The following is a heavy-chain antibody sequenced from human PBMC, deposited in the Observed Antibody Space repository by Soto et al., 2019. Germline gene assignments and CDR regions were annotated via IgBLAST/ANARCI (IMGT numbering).Heavy chain of an antibody. CDR3: ARNYCSGGSCYYGFDP. J-gene: IGHJ5*02. Sequence: GESLKISCKGSGYSFTSYWIGWVRQMPGKGLEWMGIIYPGDSDTRYSPSFQGQVTISADKSISTAYLQWSSLKASDTAMYYCARNYCSGGSCYYGFDPWGQGTLVTVSS. D-gene: IGHD2-15*01. CDR1: GYSFTSYW. V-gene: IGHV5-51*01. CDR2: IYPGDSDT.